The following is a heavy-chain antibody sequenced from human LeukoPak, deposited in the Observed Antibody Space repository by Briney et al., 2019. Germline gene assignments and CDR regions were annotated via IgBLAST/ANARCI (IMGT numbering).Heavy chain of an antibody. J-gene: IGHJ4*02. Sequence: ASVKVSCKVSGYTLTELSMHWVRQAPGKGLEWMGGFDPEDGETIYAQKFQGRVTMTRDTSITTAYMELSRLTSDDTAVYYCARDSGYSSNWYIETPDSWGQGTLVTVSS. CDR2: FDPEDGET. V-gene: IGHV1-24*01. CDR3: ARDSGYSSNWYIETPDS. D-gene: IGHD6-13*01. CDR1: GYTLTELS.